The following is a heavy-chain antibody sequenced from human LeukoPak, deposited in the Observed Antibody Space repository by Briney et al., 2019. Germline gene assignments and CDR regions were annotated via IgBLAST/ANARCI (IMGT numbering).Heavy chain of an antibody. V-gene: IGHV4-39*07. Sequence: PSETLSLTCTVSGGSISSNGYYWGWIRQSPGEGLEWIGNIYDSGITYYNASLKSRVTISVDTSKNQFSLKVRSVTAADTAVYYCAREIGQYYYGSGSYYPTPGWFDPWGQGTLVTVSS. CDR1: GGSISSNGYY. D-gene: IGHD3-10*01. CDR3: AREIGQYYYGSGSYYPTPGWFDP. CDR2: IYDSGIT. J-gene: IGHJ5*02.